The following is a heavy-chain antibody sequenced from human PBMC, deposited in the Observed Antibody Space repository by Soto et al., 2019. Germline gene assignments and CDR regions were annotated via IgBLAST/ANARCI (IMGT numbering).Heavy chain of an antibody. Sequence: QVRLVESGGGVVQPGRSLRLSCTASGFTFSSYGFHWVRQAPGKGLEWVAVIWYDGSKKYYPDSVKGRFTISRDNSKNTVYLQMDSLRAEDTAMYFCARDWLTSGFDYWGQGTLVTASS. CDR2: IWYDGSKK. CDR1: GFTFSSYG. CDR3: ARDWLTSGFDY. V-gene: IGHV3-33*01. D-gene: IGHD5-12*01. J-gene: IGHJ4*02.